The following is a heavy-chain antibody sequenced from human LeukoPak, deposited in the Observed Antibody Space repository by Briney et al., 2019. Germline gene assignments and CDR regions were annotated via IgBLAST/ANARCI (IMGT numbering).Heavy chain of an antibody. V-gene: IGHV3-48*03. D-gene: IGHD3-9*01. CDR3: ARDRPHYDILTGREGDYMDV. Sequence: SGGSLRLSCAASGFTFSSYEMNWVRQAPGKGLEWVSYISSSGSTIYYADSVKGRFTISRDNAKNSLYLQMNSLRAEDTAVYYCARDRPHYDILTGREGDYMDVWGKGTTVTISS. CDR1: GFTFSSYE. J-gene: IGHJ6*03. CDR2: ISSSGSTI.